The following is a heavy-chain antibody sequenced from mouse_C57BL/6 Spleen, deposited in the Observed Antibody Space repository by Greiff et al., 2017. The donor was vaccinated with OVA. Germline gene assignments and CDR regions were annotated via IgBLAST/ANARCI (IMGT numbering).Heavy chain of an antibody. CDR3: ASDYDYDSSYAMDY. V-gene: IGHV2-2*01. CDR1: GFSLTSYG. J-gene: IGHJ4*01. CDR2: IWSGGST. Sequence: QVQLKESGPGLVQPSQSLSITCTVSGFSLTSYGVHWVRQSPGKGLEWLGVIWSGGSTDYNAAFISRLSISKDNSKSQVFFKMNSLQADDTAIYYCASDYDYDSSYAMDYWGQGTSVTVSS. D-gene: IGHD2-4*01.